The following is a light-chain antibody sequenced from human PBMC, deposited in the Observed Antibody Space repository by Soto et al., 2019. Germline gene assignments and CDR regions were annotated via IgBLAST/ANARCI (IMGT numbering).Light chain of an antibody. CDR1: KNDIGVYDF. CDR3: KSYAASNTYV. Sequence: QSALTQPPSASGSPGQSVTISCTGTKNDIGVYDFVSWYQHHPGKAPRLLIYEVVQRPSGVPDRFSGSKSGNTASLTVSGLQAADEGDYFCKSYAASNTYVFGSGTKLTVL. CDR2: EVV. J-gene: IGLJ6*01. V-gene: IGLV2-8*01.